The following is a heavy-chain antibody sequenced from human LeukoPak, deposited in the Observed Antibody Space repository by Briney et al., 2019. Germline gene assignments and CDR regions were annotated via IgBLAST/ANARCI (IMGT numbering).Heavy chain of an antibody. CDR3: AKVGDWSYSSGWYYFDY. D-gene: IGHD6-19*01. Sequence: GGSLRLSCAASGFTFSSYAMSWVRQAPGKGLEWVSAISGSGGSTYYADSVKGRFTISRDNSKNTLYLQMNSLRAEDTAVYYCAKVGDWSYSSGWYYFDYWGQGTLVTVSS. CDR2: ISGSGGST. J-gene: IGHJ4*02. V-gene: IGHV3-23*01. CDR1: GFTFSSYA.